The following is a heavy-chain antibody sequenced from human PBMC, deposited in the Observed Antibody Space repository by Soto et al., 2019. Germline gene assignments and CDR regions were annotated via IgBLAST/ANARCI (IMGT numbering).Heavy chain of an antibody. D-gene: IGHD3-10*01. J-gene: IGHJ5*02. CDR2: INHSGST. CDR3: ARGWFANWFDP. V-gene: IGHV4-34*01. CDR1: GGSFSGYY. Sequence: PXGTLSLTCAVYGGSFSGYYWSWIRQPPGKGLEWIGEINHSGSTNYNPSLKSRVTISVDTSKNQFSLKLSSVTAADTAVYYCARGWFANWFDPWGQGTLVTV.